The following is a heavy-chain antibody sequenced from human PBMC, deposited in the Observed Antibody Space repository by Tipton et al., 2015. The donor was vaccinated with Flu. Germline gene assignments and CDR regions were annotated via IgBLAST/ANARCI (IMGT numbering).Heavy chain of an antibody. V-gene: IGHV3-7*01. Sequence: GSLRLSCAASISNQWIDWVRRAPGKGLEWLANISPDGSEKYVLDSVKGRFTISRDNAKNSLSLQMDSLKDEDTAVYYCSIRLDYWGQGTLVTVSS. CDR2: ISPDGSEK. CDR3: SIRLDY. J-gene: IGHJ4*02. CDR1: ISNQW. D-gene: IGHD3-3*02.